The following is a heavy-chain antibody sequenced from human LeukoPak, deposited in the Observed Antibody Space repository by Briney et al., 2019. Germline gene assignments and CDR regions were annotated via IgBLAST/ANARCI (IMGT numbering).Heavy chain of an antibody. CDR2: IYSGGGP. J-gene: IGHJ5*02. D-gene: IGHD6-13*01. V-gene: IGHV3-53*01. CDR1: GFTVSSNY. CDR3: ARGIAAAANEDRFDP. Sequence: GGSLRLSCAASGFTVSSNYMSWVRQAPGKGLDWVSVIYSGGGPYYADSVKGRFTISRDNSKNTLYLQMNSLRAEDTAVYYCARGIAAAANEDRFDPWGQGTLVTVSS.